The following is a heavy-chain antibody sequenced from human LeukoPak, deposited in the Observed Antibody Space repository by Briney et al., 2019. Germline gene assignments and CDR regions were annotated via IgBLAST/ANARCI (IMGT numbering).Heavy chain of an antibody. CDR3: ASDSPYYGMDV. Sequence: GGSLRLSCAASGFPFSSYWMHWVRRVPGKGLLWVSRINSDGSATIYADSVRGRFTVSRDNAKNTLYLQMSGLRVDDTAVYHCASDSPYYGMDVWGQGTTATVSS. CDR2: INSDGSAT. J-gene: IGHJ6*02. V-gene: IGHV3-74*01. CDR1: GFPFSSYW.